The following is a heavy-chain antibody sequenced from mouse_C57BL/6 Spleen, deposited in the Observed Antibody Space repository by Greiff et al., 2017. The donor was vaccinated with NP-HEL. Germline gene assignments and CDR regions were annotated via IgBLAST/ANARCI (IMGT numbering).Heavy chain of an antibody. V-gene: IGHV1-80*01. CDR1: GYAFSSYW. CDR2: IYPGDGDT. J-gene: IGHJ2*01. CDR3: ARGGVGGDFDY. Sequence: QVQLKESGAELVKPGASVKISCKASGYAFSSYWMNWVKQRPGKGLEWIGQIYPGDGDTNYNGKFKGKATLTADKSSSTAYMQLSSLTSEDSAVYFCARGGVGGDFDYWGQGTTLTVSS.